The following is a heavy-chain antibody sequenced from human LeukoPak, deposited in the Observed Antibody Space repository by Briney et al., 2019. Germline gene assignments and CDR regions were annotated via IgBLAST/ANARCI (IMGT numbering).Heavy chain of an antibody. V-gene: IGHV3-30*04. CDR1: GFTFSSYA. CDR3: AKGRGWEASYYYYYMDV. J-gene: IGHJ6*03. Sequence: GGSLRLSCAASGFTFSSYAMHWVRQAPGKGLVWVAVISYDGSNKYYTDSVKGRFTISRDNSKNTLYLQMNSLRAEDTAVYYCAKGRGWEASYYYYYMDVWGKGTTVTISS. CDR2: ISYDGSNK. D-gene: IGHD1-26*01.